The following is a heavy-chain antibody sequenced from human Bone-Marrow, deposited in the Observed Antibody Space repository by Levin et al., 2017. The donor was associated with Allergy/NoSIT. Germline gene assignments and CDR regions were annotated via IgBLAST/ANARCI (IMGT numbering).Heavy chain of an antibody. Sequence: PGGSLRLSCAASGFTFSSYGMHWVRQAPGKGLEWVAVISYDGSNKYYADSVKGRFTISRDNSKNTLYLQMNSLRAEDTAVYYCAKRGSVYSSSQKNYYGMDVWGQGTTVTVSS. J-gene: IGHJ6*02. CDR1: GFTFSSYG. CDR3: AKRGSVYSSSQKNYYGMDV. V-gene: IGHV3-30*18. CDR2: ISYDGSNK. D-gene: IGHD6-13*01.